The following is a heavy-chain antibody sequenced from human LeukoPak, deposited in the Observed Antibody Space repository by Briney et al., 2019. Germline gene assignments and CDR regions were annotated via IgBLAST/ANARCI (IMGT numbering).Heavy chain of an antibody. Sequence: SETLSLTCTVSGGSISSYYWSWIRQPPGKGLEWIGYIYYSGSTNYNLSLKSRVTISVDTSKNQFSLKLSSVTAADTAVYYCAQSPYCGGDCYYWFDPWGQGTLVTVSS. CDR3: AQSPYCGGDCYYWFDP. CDR1: GGSISSYY. D-gene: IGHD2-21*02. CDR2: IYYSGST. V-gene: IGHV4-59*01. J-gene: IGHJ5*02.